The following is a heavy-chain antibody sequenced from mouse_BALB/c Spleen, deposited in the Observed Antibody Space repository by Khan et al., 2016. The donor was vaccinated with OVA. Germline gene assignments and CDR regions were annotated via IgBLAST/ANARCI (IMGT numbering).Heavy chain of an antibody. Sequence: VQLQESGPGLVAPSQSLSITCTVSGFSLTDYGVSWIRQPPGKGLEWLGLIWGGGTTYYNSALKSRLSISKDNSKSQVFLKMNSLQTDDTAMYYCAKPYYAHYYAMDYWGQGTSVTVSS. CDR3: AKPYYAHYYAMDY. CDR1: GFSLTDYG. D-gene: IGHD2-10*01. J-gene: IGHJ4*01. CDR2: IWGGGTT. V-gene: IGHV2-6-5*01.